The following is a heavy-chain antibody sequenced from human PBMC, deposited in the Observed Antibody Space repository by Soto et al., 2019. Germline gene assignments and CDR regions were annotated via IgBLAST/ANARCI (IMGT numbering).Heavy chain of an antibody. J-gene: IGHJ3*02. CDR3: ARRPLGLVLAGRYAFEI. Sequence: ATVKVSHTASGCTFTHYGFSFLRQAPAQGIEWMGRISVYNGNTNYAQKLQGRVTMTTDTAKSTAYMELRSLRSDDTAVYYCARRPLGLVLAGRYAFEIWRQATMFIV. D-gene: IGHD6-19*01. CDR2: ISVYNGNT. CDR1: GCTFTHYG. V-gene: IGHV1-18*04.